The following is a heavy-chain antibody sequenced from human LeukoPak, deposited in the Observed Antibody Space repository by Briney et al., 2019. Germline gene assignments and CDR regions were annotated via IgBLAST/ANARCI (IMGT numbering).Heavy chain of an antibody. Sequence: PSETLSLTCTVSGASISNYYWNWIRQPPGKGLEWIGYIYGTETTKTNPYFKSRVTISVDTSKIQFSLRLNSVTAADTAVYFCARGRGGGYSHGFDYWGRGTLVTVSS. D-gene: IGHD5-18*01. V-gene: IGHV4-59*01. J-gene: IGHJ4*02. CDR1: GASISNYY. CDR3: ARGRGGGYSHGFDY. CDR2: IYGTETT.